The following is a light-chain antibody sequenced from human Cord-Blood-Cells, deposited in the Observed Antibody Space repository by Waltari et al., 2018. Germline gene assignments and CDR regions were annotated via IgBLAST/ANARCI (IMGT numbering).Light chain of an antibody. CDR2: GAS. CDR3: QQYNNWWT. CDR1: QSVSSN. Sequence: EIVMTQSPATLSVSPGERATLSCRASQSVSSNLAWYQQKPGQAPRLLIYGASTRATGIPASFSGCGSGTEFTLTISSLQSEDFAVYYCQQYNNWWTFGQGTKVEIK. V-gene: IGKV3-15*01. J-gene: IGKJ1*01.